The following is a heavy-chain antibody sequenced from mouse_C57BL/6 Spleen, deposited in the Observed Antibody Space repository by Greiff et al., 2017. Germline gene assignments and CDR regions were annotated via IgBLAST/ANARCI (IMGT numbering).Heavy chain of an antibody. Sequence: VKLMESGPGLVQPSQSLSITCTVSGFSLTSYGVHWVRQSPGKGLEWLGVIWSGGSTDYNAAFISRLSISKDNSESQVFLKMNRLQADDTAIYYWASETRVTRRRYCYAMDYWGQGTLVTVSS. CDR2: IWSGGST. V-gene: IGHV2-2*01. CDR3: ASETRVTRRRYCYAMDY. D-gene: IGHD2-12*01. J-gene: IGHJ4*01. CDR1: GFSLTSYG.